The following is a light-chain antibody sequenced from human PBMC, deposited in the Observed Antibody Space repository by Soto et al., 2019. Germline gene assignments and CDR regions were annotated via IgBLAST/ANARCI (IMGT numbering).Light chain of an antibody. V-gene: IGKV3-11*01. CDR1: QSVTSY. CDR2: AAS. J-gene: IGKJ2*01. CDR3: QQRSNWPPVNT. Sequence: EVVLTQSPATLSLSPGERATLSCRASQSVTSYLAWYQQKPGQAPRLLIYAASNRATGIPARFSGSGSGTDFTLTISSLEPEDFAVYYCQQRSNWPPVNTFGQGTKLEIK.